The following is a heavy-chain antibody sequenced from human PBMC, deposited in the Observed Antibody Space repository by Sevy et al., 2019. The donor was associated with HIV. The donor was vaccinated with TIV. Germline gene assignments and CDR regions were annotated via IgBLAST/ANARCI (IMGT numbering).Heavy chain of an antibody. J-gene: IGHJ4*02. Sequence: ASVKVSCKASGYTFTGQYIHWVRQAPGQGLEWMGWINPKSGDSNYAQEFQGRVTMTRDTSINTAYMVLRGLTADDTAVYYCARDVGLRGDSYCSFDYWGQGTLVTVSS. CDR1: GYTFTGQY. V-gene: IGHV1-2*02. D-gene: IGHD2-21*01. CDR3: ARDVGLRGDSYCSFDY. CDR2: INPKSGDS.